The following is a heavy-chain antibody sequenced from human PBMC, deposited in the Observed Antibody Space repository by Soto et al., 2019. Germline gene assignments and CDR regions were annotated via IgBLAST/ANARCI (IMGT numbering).Heavy chain of an antibody. D-gene: IGHD2-15*01. Sequence: SETLSLTCAVYGGSFSGYYWSWIRQPPGKGLEWIGEINHSGSTNYNPSLKSRVTISVDTSKNQFSLKLSSVTAADTAVYYCARELGYCGGGSCFRYYYYSMDVWAQGTTVTVSS. J-gene: IGHJ6*02. CDR2: INHSGST. CDR1: GGSFSGYY. CDR3: ARELGYCGGGSCFRYYYYSMDV. V-gene: IGHV4-34*01.